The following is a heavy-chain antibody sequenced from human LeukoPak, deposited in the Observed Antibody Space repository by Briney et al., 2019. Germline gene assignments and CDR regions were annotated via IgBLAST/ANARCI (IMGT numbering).Heavy chain of an antibody. Sequence: GGSLRLSCAASGFTFSTYAMSWVRQAPGKGLEWVSAISGSRGGTYYADSVKGRFTISRDNSKNTLYLQMNSLRAEDTAIYYCAKVATVTTYALADYWGQGTLVTVSS. V-gene: IGHV3-23*01. D-gene: IGHD4-17*01. CDR2: ISGSRGGT. CDR1: GFTFSTYA. CDR3: AKVATVTTYALADY. J-gene: IGHJ4*02.